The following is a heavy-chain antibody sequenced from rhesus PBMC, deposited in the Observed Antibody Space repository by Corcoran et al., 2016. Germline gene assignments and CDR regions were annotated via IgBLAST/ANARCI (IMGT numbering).Heavy chain of an antibody. CDR3: ARFGAAGLFDY. CDR1: GGSFSSYW. J-gene: IGHJ4*01. Sequence: QVQLQESGPGLVKPSETLSLTCAVSGGSFSSYWWSWIRQPPGKGLEWIGEINGNSGSTNYNPSLKSRVTISKDASKTQFSLKLSSVTAADTAVYYCARFGAAGLFDYWGRGVLVTVSS. D-gene: IGHD6-25*01. CDR2: INGNSGST. V-gene: IGHV4-80*01.